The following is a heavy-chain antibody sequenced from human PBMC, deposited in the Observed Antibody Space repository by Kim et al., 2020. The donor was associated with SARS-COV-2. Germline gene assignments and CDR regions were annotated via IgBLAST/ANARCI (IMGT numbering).Heavy chain of an antibody. J-gene: IGHJ4*02. CDR3: VQETFGPSHY. CDR2: ISRTGTNT. Sequence: GGSLRLSCAASGFTFSDYAMTWVRQAPGKGLEWVSAISRTGTNTYYTDSVKGRFTISRDRSKNTLYLQMNSLRAEDTAIYYCVQETFGPSHYWGQGTPVT. D-gene: IGHD3-16*01. CDR1: GFTFSDYA. V-gene: IGHV3-23*01.